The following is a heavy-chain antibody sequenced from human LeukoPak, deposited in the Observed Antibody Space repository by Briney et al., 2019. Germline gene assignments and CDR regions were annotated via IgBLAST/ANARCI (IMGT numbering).Heavy chain of an antibody. CDR2: ISYDGSNK. Sequence: PGRSLRLSCAASGFTFSSYGMHWVRQAQGKGLEWVAVISYDGSNKYYADSVKGRFTVSRDNSKNTLYLQMNSLRAEDTAVYYCAKTPTRYGSGSYAHFDYWGQGTLVTVSS. D-gene: IGHD3-10*01. CDR1: GFTFSSYG. V-gene: IGHV3-30*18. J-gene: IGHJ4*02. CDR3: AKTPTRYGSGSYAHFDY.